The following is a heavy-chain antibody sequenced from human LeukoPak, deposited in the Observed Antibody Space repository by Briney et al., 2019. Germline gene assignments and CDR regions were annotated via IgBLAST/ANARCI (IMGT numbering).Heavy chain of an antibody. D-gene: IGHD2-21*01. J-gene: IGHJ6*03. CDR2: ISGSGGST. V-gene: IGHV3-23*01. CDR1: GFTFRSYA. Sequence: GGSLRLSCAASGFTFRSYAMSWVRQAPGKGLEWVSAISGSGGSTYYADSVKGRFTISRDNSKNTLYLQMNSLRAEDTAVYYCAKNSPPPMYYYYYYMDVWGKGTTVTVSS. CDR3: AKNSPPPMYYYYYYMDV.